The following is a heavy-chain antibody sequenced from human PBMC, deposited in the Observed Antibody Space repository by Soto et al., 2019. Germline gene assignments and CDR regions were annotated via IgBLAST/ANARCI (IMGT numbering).Heavy chain of an antibody. J-gene: IGHJ4*02. CDR1: GFTFSDYA. D-gene: IGHD3-9*01. CDR2: ISDSGVGT. CDR3: STRDFLTGSTYFFDS. V-gene: IGHV3-23*01. Sequence: PGGSLRLSCAASGFTFSDYAMSWVRQAPGKGLEWVSDISDSGVGTHYAASVKGRFTISRDNSKNTLYLQMNSLRAEDTAFYYCSTRDFLTGSTYFFDSWGQGTLVTVSS.